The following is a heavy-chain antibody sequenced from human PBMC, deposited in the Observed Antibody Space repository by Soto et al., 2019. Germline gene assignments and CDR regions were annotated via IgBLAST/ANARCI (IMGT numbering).Heavy chain of an antibody. J-gene: IGHJ6*02. Sequence: QVQLVQSGADVKKPGASVKVSCKASGYTFTSYDINWERQATGQGLEWMGWMKPNSGNTGYAQKFQGRVTMTMDTSISTAYMELSGLRSEDTAVYYCARWRAGTTYGTDVWGQGTTVTVSS. V-gene: IGHV1-8*01. CDR2: MKPNSGNT. CDR3: ARWRAGTTYGTDV. CDR1: GYTFTSYD. D-gene: IGHD1-7*01.